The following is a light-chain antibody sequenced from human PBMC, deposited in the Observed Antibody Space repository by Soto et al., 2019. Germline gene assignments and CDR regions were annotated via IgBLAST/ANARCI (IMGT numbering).Light chain of an antibody. CDR3: SSYTSSSTYV. J-gene: IGLJ1*01. Sequence: QSALTQPASVSGSPGQSITISCTGTSSDVVGYNYVSWYQHHPGKAPKLMIYEVSNRPSGVSNRFSGSKSVNTASLTISGLQAEDEADYYCSSYTSSSTYVFGTGTKVTVL. CDR1: SSDVVGYNY. CDR2: EVS. V-gene: IGLV2-14*01.